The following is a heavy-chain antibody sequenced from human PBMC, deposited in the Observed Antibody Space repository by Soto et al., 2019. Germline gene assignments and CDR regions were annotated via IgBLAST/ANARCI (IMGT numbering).Heavy chain of an antibody. Sequence: SGPTLVNPTQTLTLTCTFSGFSLSTSGMCVSWIRQPPGKALEWLALIDWDDDKYYSTSLKTRLTISKDTSKNQVVLTMTNMDPVDTATYYCARGSMTTVNLNWFDPWGQGTLVTVSS. J-gene: IGHJ5*02. D-gene: IGHD4-17*01. CDR2: IDWDDDK. V-gene: IGHV2-70*01. CDR3: ARGSMTTVNLNWFDP. CDR1: GFSLSTSGMC.